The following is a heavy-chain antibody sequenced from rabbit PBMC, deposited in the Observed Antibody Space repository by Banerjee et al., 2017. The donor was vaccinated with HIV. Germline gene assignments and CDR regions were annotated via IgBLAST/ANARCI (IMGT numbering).Heavy chain of an antibody. Sequence: QQQLVESGGGLVQPGGSLKLSCKASGFDFSSYGVSWVRQAPGKGLEWIGYIDPIFGSTYYASWSKGRFTISKTSSTTVTLQMTSLTAADTATYFCARDGISFVSSGWGLTRLDLWGPGTLVTVS. CDR1: GFDFSSYG. CDR2: IDPIFGST. J-gene: IGHJ3*01. V-gene: IGHV1S45*01. CDR3: ARDGISFVSSGWGLTRLDL. D-gene: IGHD4-1*01.